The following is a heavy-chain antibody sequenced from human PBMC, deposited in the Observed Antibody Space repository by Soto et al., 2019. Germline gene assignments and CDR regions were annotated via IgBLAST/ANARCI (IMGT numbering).Heavy chain of an antibody. Sequence: QVQLVQSGAEVKKPGASVKVSCKASGYTFTGYYMHWVRQAPGQGLEWMGWINPNSGGTNYAQKVQGRVTMTRDTSISTAYMELSRLRSDDTAVYYCARGLDFWSGRDNWFDPWGQGTLVTVSS. CDR1: GYTFTGYY. J-gene: IGHJ5*02. CDR3: ARGLDFWSGRDNWFDP. CDR2: INPNSGGT. D-gene: IGHD3-3*01. V-gene: IGHV1-2*02.